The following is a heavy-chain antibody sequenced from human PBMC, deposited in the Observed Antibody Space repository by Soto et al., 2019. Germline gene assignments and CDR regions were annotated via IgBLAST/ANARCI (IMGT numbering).Heavy chain of an antibody. V-gene: IGHV4-31*03. J-gene: IGHJ6*02. D-gene: IGHD3-9*01. CDR1: GGSISRGGYY. Sequence: SETLSLTCTVSGGSISRGGYYWSWIRQHPGKGLEWIGYIYYSGSTYYNPSLKSRVTISVDTSKNQFSLKLSSVTAADTAVYYGARDSRSLFYSPGASGMDPWAQGTTGPVS. CDR3: ARDSRSLFYSPGASGMDP. CDR2: IYYSGST.